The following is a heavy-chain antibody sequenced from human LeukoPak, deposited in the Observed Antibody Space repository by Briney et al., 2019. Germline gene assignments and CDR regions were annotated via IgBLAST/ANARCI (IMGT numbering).Heavy chain of an antibody. Sequence: PGGSLSLSCTTSGLTFGDHALTWVRQAPGKGLEWVGLIRSKAYRGTKEYAESVKGRLTISRDDSKSVVYLQMNSLKSDDTAVYYCIRGPIQLWVHNGVDVWGQGTTVTVSS. CDR1: GLTFGDHA. D-gene: IGHD5-18*01. V-gene: IGHV3-49*04. J-gene: IGHJ6*02. CDR3: IRGPIQLWVHNGVDV. CDR2: IRSKAYRGTK.